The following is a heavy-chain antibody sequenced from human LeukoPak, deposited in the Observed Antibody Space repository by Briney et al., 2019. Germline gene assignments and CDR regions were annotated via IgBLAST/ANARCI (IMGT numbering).Heavy chain of an antibody. CDR3: AKNGGGKRGWVVIHHYYMDV. CDR1: GFTFSTYW. J-gene: IGHJ6*03. Sequence: PGESLRLSCAASGFTFSTYWMTWVRQAPGKGLEWVANIRQDGSEENYVDSVKGRFTISRDNAKNSLFLQMNSLRAEDTAVYYCAKNGGGKRGWVVIHHYYMDVWGIGTTVTVSS. CDR2: IRQDGSEE. D-gene: IGHD2-2*01. V-gene: IGHV3-7*01.